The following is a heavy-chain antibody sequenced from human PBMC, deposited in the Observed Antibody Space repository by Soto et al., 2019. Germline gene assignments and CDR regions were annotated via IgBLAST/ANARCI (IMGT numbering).Heavy chain of an antibody. CDR3: ARDFRRGYGMDV. V-gene: IGHV3-33*01. CDR1: GFTFSSYG. CDR2: IWSDGSTK. J-gene: IGHJ6*02. D-gene: IGHD3-10*01. Sequence: QVQLVESGGGVVQPGRSLRLSCAESGFTFSSYGMHWVRQAPGKGLEWVAVIWSDGSTKYYADSVKGRFTISRDISNTLYLQMNNLRAEVTALYFCARDFRRGYGMDVWGQGTTVTVSS.